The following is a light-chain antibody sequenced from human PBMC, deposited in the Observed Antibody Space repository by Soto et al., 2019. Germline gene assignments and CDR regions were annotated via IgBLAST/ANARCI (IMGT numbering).Light chain of an antibody. Sequence: DIQMTQSPSSLSASVGDRVTITCRASQSISSYLNWYQQKPGKAPKLLIYAASSLQSGVPSRFSGSGSGTDFTLTISSLQPEDFATYYWQQSYNTPLTFGPGTKVDIK. J-gene: IGKJ3*01. V-gene: IGKV1-39*01. CDR1: QSISSY. CDR2: AAS. CDR3: QQSYNTPLT.